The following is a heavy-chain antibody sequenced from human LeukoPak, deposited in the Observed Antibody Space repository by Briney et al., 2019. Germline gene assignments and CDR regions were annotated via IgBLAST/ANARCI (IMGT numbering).Heavy chain of an antibody. V-gene: IGHV1-2*06. Sequence: GASVKVSCKASGYTFTGYYMHWVRQAPGQGLEWMGRINPNSGGTNYAQKFQGRVTMTRDTSISTAYMELSRLRSDDTAVYYCARAGSTKIRFWGGGWFAPGGKETRVTFS. J-gene: IGHJ5*02. CDR2: INPNSGGT. CDR1: GYTFTGYY. CDR3: ARAGSTKIRFWGGGWFAP. D-gene: IGHD3-3*01.